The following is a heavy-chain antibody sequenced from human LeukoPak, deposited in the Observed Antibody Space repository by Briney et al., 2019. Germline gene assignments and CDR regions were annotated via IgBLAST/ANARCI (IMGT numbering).Heavy chain of an antibody. CDR3: ARELDYDILTPLDY. D-gene: IGHD3-9*01. Sequence: GRSLRLSCAASGFTFSSYGMHWVRQAPGEGLEWVAVIWYDGSNKYYADSVKGRFTISRDNSKNTLYLQMNSLRAEDTAVYYCARELDYDILTPLDYWGQGTLVTVSS. CDR2: IWYDGSNK. CDR1: GFTFSSYG. V-gene: IGHV3-33*01. J-gene: IGHJ4*02.